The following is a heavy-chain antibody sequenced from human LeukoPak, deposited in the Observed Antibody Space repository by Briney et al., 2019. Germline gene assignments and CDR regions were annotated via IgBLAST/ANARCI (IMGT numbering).Heavy chain of an antibody. V-gene: IGHV3-23*01. CDR1: GFTFSSYA. J-gene: IGHJ6*03. CDR3: AKGDGDSSGYKTDYYYYYYYMDV. CDR2: ISGSGGST. D-gene: IGHD3-22*01. Sequence: PGGSLRFSCAASGFTFSSYAMSWVRQAPGKGLEWVSAISGSGGSTYYADSVKGRFTISRDNSKNTLYLQMNSLRAEDTAVYYCAKGDGDSSGYKTDYYYYYYYMDVWGKGTTVTVSS.